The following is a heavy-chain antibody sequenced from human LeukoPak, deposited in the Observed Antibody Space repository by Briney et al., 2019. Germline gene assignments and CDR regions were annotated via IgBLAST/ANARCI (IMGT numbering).Heavy chain of an antibody. CDR3: ARSAPYYYYGMDV. CDR2: ISYDGSNK. V-gene: IGHV3-30-3*01. Sequence: GRSLRLSCAASGFTFSSYAMHWVRQAPGKGLEWVAVISYDGSNKYYADSVKGRFTISRDNSKNTLYLQMNSLRAEDTAVYYCARSAPYYYYGMDVWGQGTTVTVSS. J-gene: IGHJ6*02. CDR1: GFTFSSYA.